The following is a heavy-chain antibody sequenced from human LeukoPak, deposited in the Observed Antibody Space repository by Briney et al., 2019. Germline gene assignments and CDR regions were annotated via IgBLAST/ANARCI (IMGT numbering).Heavy chain of an antibody. D-gene: IGHD3-10*01. CDR1: GGSFSGYY. Sequence: SETLSLTCAVYGGSFSGYYWSWIRQPPGKGLEWIGEINHSGSTNYNPSLKSRVTISVDTSKNQFSLKLSSVTAADTAVYYCARGGGSGSYYFGNWFDPWGQGTLVTVSS. J-gene: IGHJ5*02. CDR2: INHSGST. CDR3: ARGGGSGSYYFGNWFDP. V-gene: IGHV4-34*01.